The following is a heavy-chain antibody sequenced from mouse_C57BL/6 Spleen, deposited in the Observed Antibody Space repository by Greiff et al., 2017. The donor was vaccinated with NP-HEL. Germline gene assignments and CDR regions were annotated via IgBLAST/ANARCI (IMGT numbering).Heavy chain of an antibody. D-gene: IGHD1-1*01. J-gene: IGHJ1*03. CDR3: ARRCSSYWYFDV. CDR1: GFTFSDYG. Sequence: DVQLVESGGGLVKPGGSLKLSCAASGFTFSDYGMHWVRQAPEKGLEWVAYISSGSSTIYYADTVKGRFTISRDNAKNTLFLQMTSLRSEETAMYYCARRCSSYWYFDVWGTGTTVTVSS. V-gene: IGHV5-17*01. CDR2: ISSGSSTI.